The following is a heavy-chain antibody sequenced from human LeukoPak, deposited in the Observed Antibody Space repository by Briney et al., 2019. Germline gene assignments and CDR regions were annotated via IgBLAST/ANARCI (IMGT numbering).Heavy chain of an antibody. D-gene: IGHD3-3*01. Sequence: GASVKVSCKASGYTFTSYDINWVRQATGQGLEWMGWMNPNSGNTGYAQKFQGRVTITRNTSISTAYMELSSLGSEDTAVYYCARGWTYYDFWSGYLAFDPWGQGTLVTVSS. CDR3: ARGWTYYDFWSGYLAFDP. J-gene: IGHJ5*01. V-gene: IGHV1-8*03. CDR1: GYTFTSYD. CDR2: MNPNSGNT.